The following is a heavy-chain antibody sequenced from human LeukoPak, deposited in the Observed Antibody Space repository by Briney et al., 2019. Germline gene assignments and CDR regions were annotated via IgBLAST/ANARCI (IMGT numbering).Heavy chain of an antibody. CDR2: MNPNSGNT. Sequence: ASVKVSCKASGYTFTVYYMHWVPQAPGQGLEWMGWMNPNSGNTGYAQKFQGRVTMTRNTSISTAYMELSSLRSEDTAVYYCARGASNYYDSSGDTDYWGQGTLVTVSS. J-gene: IGHJ4*02. V-gene: IGHV1-8*02. CDR1: GYTFTVYY. CDR3: ARGASNYYDSSGDTDY. D-gene: IGHD3-22*01.